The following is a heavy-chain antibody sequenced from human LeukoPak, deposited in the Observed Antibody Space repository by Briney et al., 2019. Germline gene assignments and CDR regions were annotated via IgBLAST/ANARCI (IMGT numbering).Heavy chain of an antibody. Sequence: GESLQISCKGSGYSFTTYWIGWVRQMPGKGLEWMGLTYLGDSDTKYSPSFQGQVTISADKSLNTAYLQWSSLRASDTAVYYCARRGYDSRGYHFYFDYWGPGTLVTVSS. CDR2: TYLGDSDT. CDR3: ARRGYDSRGYHFYFDY. CDR1: GYSFTTYW. V-gene: IGHV5-51*01. D-gene: IGHD3-22*01. J-gene: IGHJ4*02.